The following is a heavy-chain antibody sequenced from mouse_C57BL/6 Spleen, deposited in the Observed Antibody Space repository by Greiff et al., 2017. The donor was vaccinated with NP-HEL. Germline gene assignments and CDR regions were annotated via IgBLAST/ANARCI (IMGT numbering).Heavy chain of an antibody. Sequence: EVKLQESGPELVKPGASVKMSCKASGYTFTDYNMHWVKQSHGKSLEWIGYINPNNGGTSYNQKFKGKATLTVNKSSSTAYMELRSLTSEDAAVYYCARVGTEDYFDYWGQGTTLTVSS. V-gene: IGHV1-22*01. D-gene: IGHD2-14*01. CDR3: ARVGTEDYFDY. J-gene: IGHJ2*01. CDR1: GYTFTDYN. CDR2: INPNNGGT.